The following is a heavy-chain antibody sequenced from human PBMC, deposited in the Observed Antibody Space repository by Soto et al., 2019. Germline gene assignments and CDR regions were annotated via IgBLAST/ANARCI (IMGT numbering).Heavy chain of an antibody. J-gene: IGHJ6*02. CDR2: INPNSGGT. V-gene: IGHV1-2*02. Sequence: GASVKVSCKASGYTFTGYYMHWVRQAPGQGLEWMGWINPNSGGTNYAQKFQGRVTMTRDTSISTAYMELSRLRSDDTAVYYCARDRSFGYCYYYYYGMDVWGQGTTVTVSS. CDR3: ARDRSFGYCYYYYYGMDV. D-gene: IGHD2-21*02. CDR1: GYTFTGYY.